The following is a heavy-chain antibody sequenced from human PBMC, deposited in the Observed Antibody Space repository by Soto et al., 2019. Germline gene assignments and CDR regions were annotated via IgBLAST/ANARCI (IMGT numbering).Heavy chain of an antibody. CDR1: GYTFTSYG. CDR2: INPNSGGT. CDR3: ARQGASSYGVTDAFDI. J-gene: IGHJ3*02. D-gene: IGHD5-18*01. V-gene: IGHV1-2*02. Sequence: AAVNVSCKASGYTFTSYGISWVRQAPGQGLEWMGWINPNSGGTNYAQKFQGRVTMTRDTSISTAYMELSRLRSDDTAVYYCARQGASSYGVTDAFDIWGQGTMVTVSS.